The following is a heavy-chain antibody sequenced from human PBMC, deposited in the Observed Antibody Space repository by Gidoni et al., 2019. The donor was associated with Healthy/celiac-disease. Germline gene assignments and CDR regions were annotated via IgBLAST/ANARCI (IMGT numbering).Heavy chain of an antibody. J-gene: IGHJ4*02. CDR3: AKGTYYYGSGSYPF. V-gene: IGHV3-9*01. CDR1: GFTFDDSA. D-gene: IGHD3-10*01. CDR2: FSWNSGSI. Sequence: EVQLVEYGGGLVQPGRSRRLPCAASGFTFDDSAMHWVRQPPGKGLEWVAGFSWNSGSIGYADSVKGRFAISRDNAKNSLYLQMNSLSAEDTALYSCAKGTYYYGSGSYPFWGQGTLVTVSS.